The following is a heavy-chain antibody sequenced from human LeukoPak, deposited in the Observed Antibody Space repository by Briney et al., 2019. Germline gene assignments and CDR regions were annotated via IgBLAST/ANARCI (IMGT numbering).Heavy chain of an antibody. CDR3: ASHDPYSSSWYTAFDI. V-gene: IGHV3-11*01. D-gene: IGHD6-13*01. J-gene: IGHJ3*02. Sequence: KPGGSLRLSCAASGFTFSDYYMSWIRQAPGKGLEWVSYISSSGSAIYYADSVKGRFTISRDNAKNSLYLQMNSLRAEDTAVYYCASHDPYSSSWYTAFDIWGQGTMVTVSS. CDR1: GFTFSDYY. CDR2: ISSSGSAI.